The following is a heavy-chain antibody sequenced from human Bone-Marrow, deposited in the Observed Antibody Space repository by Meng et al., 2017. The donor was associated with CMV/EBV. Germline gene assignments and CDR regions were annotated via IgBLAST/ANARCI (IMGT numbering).Heavy chain of an antibody. CDR2: ISAYNGNT. J-gene: IGHJ4*02. V-gene: IGHV1-18*03. D-gene: IGHD2-2*01. CDR1: GYTFTSYG. CDR3: AITPSIYCSSTSCPNIDY. Sequence: ASVKVSCKASGYTFTSYGISWVRQAPGQGLEWMGWISAYNGNTNYAQKLQGRVTMTTDTSTSTAYMELRSLRSDDMAVYYCAITPSIYCSSTSCPNIDYWGQGTLVTVSP.